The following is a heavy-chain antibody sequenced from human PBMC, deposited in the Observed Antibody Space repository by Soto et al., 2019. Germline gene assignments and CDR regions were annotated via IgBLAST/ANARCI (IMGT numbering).Heavy chain of an antibody. Sequence: QVQLVLSGAEVKKPGASVKVSCKASGYTFTSYAMHWVRQAPGQRLEWMGWINAGNGNTKYSQKFQGRVTITRDTSASTAYMELSSLRSEDTAVYYCARGYGRPIGWSAPSGQGTLVTVSS. D-gene: IGHD1-20*01. V-gene: IGHV1-3*01. CDR2: INAGNGNT. J-gene: IGHJ5*02. CDR1: GYTFTSYA. CDR3: ARGYGRPIGWSAP.